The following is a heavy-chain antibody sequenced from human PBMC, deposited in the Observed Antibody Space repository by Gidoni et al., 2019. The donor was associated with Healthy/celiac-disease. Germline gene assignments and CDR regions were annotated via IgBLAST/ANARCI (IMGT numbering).Heavy chain of an antibody. D-gene: IGHD2-2*01. CDR1: GLPFSSYA. Sequence: EVQLLESGGGLVQPGGSLRLSCGASGLPFSSYAMRWVRQGPGKGLEWFSAISRSGGSTSYADSVQGRFTISRDNSKNTLYLQMNSLRAEDTAVYYCAKGYCSSTSCYAHYYYMDVWGKGTTVTVSS. CDR3: AKGYCSSTSCYAHYYYMDV. CDR2: ISRSGGST. V-gene: IGHV3-23*01. J-gene: IGHJ6*03.